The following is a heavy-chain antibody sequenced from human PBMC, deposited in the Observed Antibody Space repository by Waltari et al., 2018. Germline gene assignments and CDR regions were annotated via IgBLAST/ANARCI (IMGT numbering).Heavy chain of an antibody. D-gene: IGHD6-6*01. V-gene: IGHV4-31*03. J-gene: IGHJ4*02. CDR3: ASSPSARQYYFDY. CDR2: FYYSGST. Sequence: QVQLQESGTGLVTPSQTLSLTFTVSGVSISRSRSYCSCIPQHPWTDLEWIRYFYYSGSTYYNPSLKSRVTISVDTSKNQVSLKLSSVTAADTAVYYWASSPSARQYYFDYWGQG. CDR1: GVSISRSRSY.